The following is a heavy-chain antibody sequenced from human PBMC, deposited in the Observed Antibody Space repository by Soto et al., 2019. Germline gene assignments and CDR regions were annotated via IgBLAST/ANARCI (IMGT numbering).Heavy chain of an antibody. D-gene: IGHD3-10*01. J-gene: IGHJ6*02. CDR3: VRNWRYYGGDYYYGMDA. CDR2: IYWDDDE. CDR1: GFLLNTGGVG. Sequence: ESGPTLVNPTQTLTLTCTFSGFLLNTGGVGVGWVRQPRGKAMEWLALIYWDDDERYRPSLRSRLNITKDTINNQVVLTMTNMDPEDTATYYCVRNWRYYGGDYYYGMDAWGQGTTVTVSS. V-gene: IGHV2-5*02.